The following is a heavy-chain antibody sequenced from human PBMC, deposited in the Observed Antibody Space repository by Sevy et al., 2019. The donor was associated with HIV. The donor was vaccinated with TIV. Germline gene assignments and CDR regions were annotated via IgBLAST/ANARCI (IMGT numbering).Heavy chain of an antibody. CDR1: GFTFSSYA. J-gene: IGHJ6*02. V-gene: IGHV3-23*01. CDR2: ISGSGGST. D-gene: IGHD1-26*01. Sequence: GGSLRLSCAASGFTFSSYAMSWVRQAPGKGLEWVSAISGSGGSTYYADSVKGRFTISRGNSKNTLYLQRNSLRAEGTAVYYCAKSRDVSGSYSQIYYYYGMDVWGQGTTLTVSS. CDR3: AKSRDVSGSYSQIYYYYGMDV.